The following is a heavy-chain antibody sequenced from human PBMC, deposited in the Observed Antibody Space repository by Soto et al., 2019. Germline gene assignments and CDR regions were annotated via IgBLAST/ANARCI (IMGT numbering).Heavy chain of an antibody. D-gene: IGHD2-2*01. CDR3: TKDFCSRTNCYLAPLLYHYYGMDV. J-gene: IGHJ6*02. CDR2: INWDGTAT. V-gene: IGHV3-43*01. Sequence: GGSLRLSCAASGFSFDDFTMHWVRQAPGKGLEWVSLINWDGTATYYTDSVKGRFTVSRDNRKNSLYLQMNRLGPEDTALYFCTKDFCSRTNCYLAPLLYHYYGMDVWGQGTTVTVSS. CDR1: GFSFDDFT.